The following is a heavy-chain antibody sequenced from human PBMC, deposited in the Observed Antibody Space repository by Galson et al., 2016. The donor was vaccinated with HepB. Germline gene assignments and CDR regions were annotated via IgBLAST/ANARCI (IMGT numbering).Heavy chain of an antibody. CDR1: GFSLSDARMG. CDR2: VFSNDDK. Sequence: PALVKPTQTLTLTCTVSGFSLSDARMGVSWIRQPPGKALEWLAQVFSNDDKSYSTSLKSRPTISEDTSKSQVVLTMTNVDPVDTATYYCARTGGFDADYFAYWGQGTLVTVSS. V-gene: IGHV2-26*01. J-gene: IGHJ4*02. CDR3: ARTGGFDADYFAY. D-gene: IGHD3-16*01.